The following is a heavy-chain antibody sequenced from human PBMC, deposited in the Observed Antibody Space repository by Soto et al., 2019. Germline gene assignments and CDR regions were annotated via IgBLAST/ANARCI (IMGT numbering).Heavy chain of an antibody. CDR2: ISGSGGST. J-gene: IGHJ3*02. Sequence: GSLRLSCAASVFTFSSYAMSWVRQAPGKGLEWVSAISGSGGSTYYADSVKGRFTISRDNSKNTLYLQMNSLRAEDTAVYYCAKAGVGDSSGYYYSGIWGQGTMVTVSS. CDR3: AKAGVGDSSGYYYSGI. V-gene: IGHV3-23*01. D-gene: IGHD3-22*01. CDR1: VFTFSSYA.